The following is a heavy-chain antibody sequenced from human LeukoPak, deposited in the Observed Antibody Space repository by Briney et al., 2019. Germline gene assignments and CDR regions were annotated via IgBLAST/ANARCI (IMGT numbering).Heavy chain of an antibody. D-gene: IGHD3-22*01. CDR2: IIPIFGTT. CDR1: GGTFSNYA. CDR3: ARGGKANYYDTSGYYLYYY. V-gene: IGHV1-69*05. J-gene: IGHJ4*02. Sequence: ASVKVSCKASGGTFSNYAISWVRQAPGQGLEWMGRIIPIFGTTNYAQKFQGRVTITTDESTSTAYMELSSLRSEDTAVYYCARGGKANYYDTSGYYLYYYWGQGTLVTVSS.